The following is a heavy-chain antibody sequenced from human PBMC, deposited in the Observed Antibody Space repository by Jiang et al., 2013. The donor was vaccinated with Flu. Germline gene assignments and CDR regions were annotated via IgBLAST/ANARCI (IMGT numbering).Heavy chain of an antibody. D-gene: IGHD2-15*01. CDR2: ISWNSGSI. Sequence: EVQLVESGGGLVQPGRSLRLSCAASGFTFDDYAMHWVRQAPGKGLEWVSGISWNSGSIGYADSVKGRFTISRDNAKNSLYLQMNSLRAEDTALYYCAKXTDYCSGGSCYSDFDYWGQGTWSPSPQ. CDR3: AKXTDYCSGGSCYSDFDY. V-gene: IGHV3-9*01. J-gene: IGHJ4*02. CDR1: GFTFDDYA.